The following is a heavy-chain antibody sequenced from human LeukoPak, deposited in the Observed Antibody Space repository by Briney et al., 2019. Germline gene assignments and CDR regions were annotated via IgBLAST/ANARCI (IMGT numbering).Heavy chain of an antibody. CDR3: ARDFEERGYYLADFDY. J-gene: IGHJ4*02. CDR1: GFTFSSFG. Sequence: GGSLRLSCAASGFTFSSFGMHWVRQAPGKGLEWVAVLSYDGSKSYYADSVKGRFTISRDNAKNSLYLQMNSLRADDTAVYYCARDFEERGYYLADFDYWGRGTLVTVSS. CDR2: LSYDGSKS. V-gene: IGHV3-30*03. D-gene: IGHD3-22*01.